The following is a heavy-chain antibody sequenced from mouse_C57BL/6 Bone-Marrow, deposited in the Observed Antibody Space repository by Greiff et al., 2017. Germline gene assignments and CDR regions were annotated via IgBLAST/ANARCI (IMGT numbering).Heavy chain of an antibody. CDR2: INPGSGGT. D-gene: IGHD4-1*01. CDR3: ARSGNWDWYFDV. J-gene: IGHJ1*03. Sequence: QVQLKESGAELVRPGTSVKVSCKASGYAFTNYLIEWVKQRPGQGLEWIGVINPGSGGTNYNEKFKGKATLTADKSSSTAYMQLSSLTSEDSAVYFCARSGNWDWYFDVWGTGTTVTVSS. CDR1: GYAFTNYL. V-gene: IGHV1-54*01.